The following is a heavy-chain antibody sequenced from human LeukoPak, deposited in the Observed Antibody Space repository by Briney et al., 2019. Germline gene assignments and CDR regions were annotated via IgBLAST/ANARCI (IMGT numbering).Heavy chain of an antibody. J-gene: IGHJ5*02. V-gene: IGHV5-51*01. CDR2: IYPGDSDT. Sequence: GESLQISCKGSGSTFTNYWIGWVRQLPGKGLELMGIIYPGDSDTRYSPSFQGQVTISADKSISTAYLQWSSLKASDAAIYYCARRAPSQIWFDPWGQGTLVTVSS. CDR1: GSTFTNYW. CDR3: ARRAPSQIWFDP.